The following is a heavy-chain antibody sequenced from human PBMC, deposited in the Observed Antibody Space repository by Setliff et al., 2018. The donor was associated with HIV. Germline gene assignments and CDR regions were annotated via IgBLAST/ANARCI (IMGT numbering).Heavy chain of an antibody. J-gene: IGHJ6*03. CDR1: GGSISSGGYY. CDR2: IYYSGST. CDR3: ARLRAPDGYYMDV. V-gene: IGHV4-31*03. D-gene: IGHD2-8*01. Sequence: ASETLSLTCTVSGGSISSGGYYWSWIRQHPGKGLEWIGYIYYSGSTYYNPSLKSRVTISVDTSKNQFSLKLSSVTAADTAVYYCARLRAPDGYYMDVWGKGTTVTVS.